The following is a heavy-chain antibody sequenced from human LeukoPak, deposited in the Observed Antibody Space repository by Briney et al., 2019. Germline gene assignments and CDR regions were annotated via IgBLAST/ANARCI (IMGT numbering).Heavy chain of an antibody. V-gene: IGHV4-4*07. CDR2: TYTSGST. CDR3: ARSGSSWYKAHWYFDL. Sequence: SETLSLTCTVSGGSISSYYWSWIRQPAGKGLEWIGRTYTSGSTNYNPSLKSRVTMSVDTSKNQFSLKLSSVTAADTAVYYCARSGSSWYKAHWYFDLWGRGTLVTVSS. CDR1: GGSISSYY. J-gene: IGHJ2*01. D-gene: IGHD6-13*01.